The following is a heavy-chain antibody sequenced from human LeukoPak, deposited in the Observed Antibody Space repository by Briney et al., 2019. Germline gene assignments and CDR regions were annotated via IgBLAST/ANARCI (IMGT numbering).Heavy chain of an antibody. Sequence: ASVKVSCKASGYTFTSYGISWVRQAPGQGLEWMGWMSAYNGNTNYAQKLQGRVTMTTDTSTSTAYMELRSLRSDDTAVYYCARDARIAVAGTLPFDYWGQGTLVTVSS. CDR3: ARDARIAVAGTLPFDY. D-gene: IGHD6-19*01. V-gene: IGHV1-18*01. CDR2: MSAYNGNT. CDR1: GYTFTSYG. J-gene: IGHJ4*02.